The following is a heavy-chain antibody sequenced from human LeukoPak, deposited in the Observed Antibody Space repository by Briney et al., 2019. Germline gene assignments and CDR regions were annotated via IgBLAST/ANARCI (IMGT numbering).Heavy chain of an antibody. CDR3: ARAGGGSTAAVDY. Sequence: GESLKISCAASGFTFSDYYMSWIRQAPGKGLGWVSYISSSGTYTNFADSVKGRFTISRDNAKNSLYLQMNSLRAEDTAVYYCARAGGGSTAAVDYWGQGTLVTVSS. D-gene: IGHD2-2*01. V-gene: IGHV3-11*05. CDR1: GFTFSDYY. J-gene: IGHJ4*02. CDR2: ISSSGTYT.